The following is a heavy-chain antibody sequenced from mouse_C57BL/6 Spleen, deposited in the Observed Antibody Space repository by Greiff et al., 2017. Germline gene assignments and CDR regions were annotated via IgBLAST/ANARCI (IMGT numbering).Heavy chain of an antibody. D-gene: IGHD1-1*01. CDR2: FHPYNDDT. J-gene: IGHJ4*01. CDR1: GYTFTTYP. CDR3: ARRSYYYGSSYAMDY. V-gene: IGHV1-47*01. Sequence: VQLVESGAELVKPGASVTMSCKASGYTFTTYPIEWMKQNHGKSLEWIGNFHPYNDDTKYNEKFKGKATLTVEKSSSTVYLELSRLTSDDSAVYYCARRSYYYGSSYAMDYWGQGTSVTVSS.